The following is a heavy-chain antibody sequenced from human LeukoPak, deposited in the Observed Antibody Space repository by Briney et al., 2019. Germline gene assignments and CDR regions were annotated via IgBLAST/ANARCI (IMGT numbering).Heavy chain of an antibody. D-gene: IGHD2-2*01. J-gene: IGHJ4*02. CDR3: SRDSSYAFVY. V-gene: IGHV3-48*01. CDR2: ICNVI. CDR1: GFTLSSYS. Sequence: GGSLRLSCAASGFTLSSYSMNWVRQAPGKGLEWVSYICNVIWYADSVKGRLTISRDNAKNSLYLQMNSLRPEDKDVSYCSRDSSYAFVYWGGGTLVTVSS.